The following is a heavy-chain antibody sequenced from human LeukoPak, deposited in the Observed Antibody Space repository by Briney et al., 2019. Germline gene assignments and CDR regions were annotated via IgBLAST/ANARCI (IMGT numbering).Heavy chain of an antibody. CDR3: AREGCSSTSCYSVFYYYYYGMDV. V-gene: IGHV1-8*01. D-gene: IGHD2-2*01. J-gene: IGHJ6*02. Sequence: GASVKVSCKASGYTFTSYDINWVRQATGQGLEWMGWMNPNSGNTGYAQKFQGRVTMTRNTSISTAYMELSSLRSEDTAVYYCAREGCSSTSCYSVFYYYYYGMDVWGQGTTVTVSS. CDR2: MNPNSGNT. CDR1: GYTFTSYD.